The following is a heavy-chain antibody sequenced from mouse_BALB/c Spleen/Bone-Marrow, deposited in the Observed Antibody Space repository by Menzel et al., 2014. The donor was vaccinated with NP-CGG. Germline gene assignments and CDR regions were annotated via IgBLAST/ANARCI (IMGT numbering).Heavy chain of an antibody. J-gene: IGHJ4*01. Sequence: EVKLVESGGGLVQPGGSLKLSCAASGFDFSRYWMSWVRQAPGKGLEWIGEINPDSTTINYTPSLKNKFIISRDNAKNTLYMQMSKVRSEDTAVYYCESLGHCGVMVYWGQGTPVTGAS. CDR1: GFDFSRYW. CDR3: ESLGHCGVMVY. CDR2: INPDSTTI. V-gene: IGHV4-1*02. D-gene: IGHD3-1*01.